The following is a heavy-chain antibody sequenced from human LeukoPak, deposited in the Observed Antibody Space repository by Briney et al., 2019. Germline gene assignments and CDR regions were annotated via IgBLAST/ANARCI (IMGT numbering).Heavy chain of an antibody. Sequence: GGSLRLSCAASGFTFDDYAMHWVRQAPGKGLEWVSGIAWNSGIMVYADSVKGRFAISRDNAKNSLYLQMDSLRPEDTALYYCAKDKFTAAGHSYFDSWGQGTLVTVSS. CDR1: GFTFDDYA. D-gene: IGHD6-13*01. CDR2: IAWNSGIM. J-gene: IGHJ4*02. CDR3: AKDKFTAAGHSYFDS. V-gene: IGHV3-9*01.